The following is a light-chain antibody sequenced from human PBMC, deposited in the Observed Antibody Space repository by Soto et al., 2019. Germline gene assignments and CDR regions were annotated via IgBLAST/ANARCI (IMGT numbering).Light chain of an antibody. J-gene: IGKJ3*01. Sequence: EIVLTQSPGTLSLSPGERATLSCRASQSVSSSYLAWYQQKPGQAPRLLIYGASSRATGIPDRFSGSGSGTDFTLTISRLEPEDFAVYYCQQYCSSSLLTFGPGTKVDIK. CDR1: QSVSSSY. V-gene: IGKV3-20*01. CDR2: GAS. CDR3: QQYCSSSLLT.